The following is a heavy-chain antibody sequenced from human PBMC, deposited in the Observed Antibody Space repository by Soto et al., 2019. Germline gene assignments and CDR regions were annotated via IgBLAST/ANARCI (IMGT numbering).Heavy chain of an antibody. CDR2: IYYSGST. Sequence: SETLSLTCSVSGGPITTFYWSWLRQPPGKGLEWIGYIYYSGSTNYNPSLKSRVTISIDTSKTHFSLNLSSVTAADTAVYYCARGYNWFDPWGQGTLVTVSS. CDR3: ARGYNWFDP. CDR1: GGPITTFY. J-gene: IGHJ5*02. V-gene: IGHV4-59*01.